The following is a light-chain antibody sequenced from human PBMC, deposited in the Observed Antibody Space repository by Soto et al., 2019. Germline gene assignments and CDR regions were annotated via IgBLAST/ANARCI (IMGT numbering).Light chain of an antibody. Sequence: EIVLTQSPATLSLSPGERGTLSFMASQSVSSYLAWYQQKPGQSPRLLIFGASIRATGIPARFSGSGSGTEFTLTIGSLQSEDCALYYCQQYNNWPGTFGQGTKVDIK. CDR2: GAS. CDR3: QQYNNWPGT. V-gene: IGKV3-15*01. J-gene: IGKJ1*01. CDR1: QSVSSY.